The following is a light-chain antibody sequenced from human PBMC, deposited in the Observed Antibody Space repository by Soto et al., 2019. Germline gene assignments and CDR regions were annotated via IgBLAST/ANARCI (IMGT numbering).Light chain of an antibody. CDR2: QTS. Sequence: PGDRVTLSCRASQYINTRLAWYQHRPGQAPRLLIYQTSIRAAGIPARFSASGTGTDFTLTISNLQPEDFAVYYCHQRQSWPRTFGQGTKVDTK. V-gene: IGKV3-11*01. CDR1: QYINTR. CDR3: HQRQSWPRT. J-gene: IGKJ1*01.